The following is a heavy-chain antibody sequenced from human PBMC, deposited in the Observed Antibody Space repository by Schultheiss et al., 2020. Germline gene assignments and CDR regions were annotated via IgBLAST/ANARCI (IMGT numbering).Heavy chain of an antibody. J-gene: IGHJ4*02. V-gene: IGHV4-39*01. CDR2: IYYSGST. D-gene: IGHD3-16*01. CDR3: ARLGAIYGYFDY. CDR1: GGSISSYY. Sequence: SQTLSLTCTVSGGSISSYYWGWIRQPPGKGLEWIGSIYYSGSTYYNPSLKSRVTISVDTSKNQFSLKLSSVTAADTAVYYCARLGAIYGYFDYWGQGTLVTVSS.